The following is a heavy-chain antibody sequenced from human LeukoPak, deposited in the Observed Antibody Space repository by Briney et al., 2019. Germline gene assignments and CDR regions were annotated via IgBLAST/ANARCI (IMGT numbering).Heavy chain of an antibody. D-gene: IGHD2-21*02. J-gene: IGHJ6*02. CDR3: ARDKIRSRIVVVTTNPYGMDG. V-gene: IGHV1-2*02. CDR2: INPNSGGT. Sequence: ASVKVSCKASGYTFTGYYMHWVRQAPGQGLEWMGWINPNSGGTNYAQKFQGRVTMTRDTSISTAYMELSRLRSDDTAVYYCARDKIRSRIVVVTTNPYGMDGWGQGTTVTVSS. CDR1: GYTFTGYY.